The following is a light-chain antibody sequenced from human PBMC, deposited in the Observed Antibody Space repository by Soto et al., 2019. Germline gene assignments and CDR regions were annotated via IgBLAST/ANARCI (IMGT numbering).Light chain of an antibody. CDR2: AVS. CDR3: DSYATASTHV. CDR1: SSDIGAYNY. J-gene: IGLJ2*01. Sequence: QSALTQPASVSGSPGQSITISCTGTSSDIGAYNYVSWYQHHPDKAPKLIIYAVSNRPSGVSRRFSGSKSGNTASLTISGLQPEDEADYYCDSYATASTHVFGGGTQLTVL. V-gene: IGLV2-14*03.